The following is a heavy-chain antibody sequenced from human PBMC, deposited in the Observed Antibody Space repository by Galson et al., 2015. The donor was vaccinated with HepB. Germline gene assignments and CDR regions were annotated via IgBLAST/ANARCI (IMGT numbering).Heavy chain of an antibody. CDR2: IDPSDSYT. D-gene: IGHD3-22*01. V-gene: IGHV5-10-1*01. J-gene: IGHJ3*02. CDR1: GYSFTSYW. CDR3: ARHVNYYYDSSGYYLDAFDI. Sequence: QSGAEVKKPGESLRISCKGSGYSFTSYWISWVRQMPGKGLEWMGRIDPSDSYTNYSPSFQGHVTISADKSISTAYLQWSSLKASDTAMYYCARHVNYYYDSSGYYLDAFDIWGQGTMVTVSS.